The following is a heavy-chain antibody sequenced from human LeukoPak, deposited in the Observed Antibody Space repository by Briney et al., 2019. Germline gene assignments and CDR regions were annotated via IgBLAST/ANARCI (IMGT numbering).Heavy chain of an antibody. V-gene: IGHV3-21*01. D-gene: IGHD4-23*01. J-gene: IGHJ4*02. CDR2: ISTSSTYI. CDR1: GFTFSKYS. CDR3: ARAGNYGGNSEGWTFGY. Sequence: PGGSLRLSCAASGFTFSKYSMSWVRQAPGKGLEWVSSISTSSTYIYYADSVKGRFTISRDNSKNTLYLQMNSLRAEDTAVYYCARAGNYGGNSEGWTFGYWGQGTLVTVSS.